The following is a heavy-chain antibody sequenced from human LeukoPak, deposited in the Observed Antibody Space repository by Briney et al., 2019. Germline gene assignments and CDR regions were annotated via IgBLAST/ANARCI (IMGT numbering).Heavy chain of an antibody. D-gene: IGHD1-14*01. Sequence: PGGSLRLSCAASGFTFSGYEMNWVRQAPGKGLEWISYICGRGKTIYYADSVKGRFTISRDNAENLLYLQMNSLRDEDTAVYYCARRKDSDYWGQGTLVTVSS. CDR1: GFTFSGYE. CDR3: ARRKDSDY. J-gene: IGHJ4*02. CDR2: ICGRGKTI. V-gene: IGHV3-48*03.